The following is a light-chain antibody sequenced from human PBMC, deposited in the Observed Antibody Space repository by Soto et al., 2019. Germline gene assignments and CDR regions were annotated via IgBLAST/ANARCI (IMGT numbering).Light chain of an antibody. CDR3: QQYGNSRT. V-gene: IGKV3-20*01. CDR2: SAS. J-gene: IGKJ1*01. CDR1: QIVISTS. Sequence: EIVLTQSPGTLYLSPGEGAALSCRDSQIVISTSLAGYQQNPGQAPILLIYSASSRATGITDRFSGSGSGTDFTLTISRLEPEDFAVYYCQQYGNSRTFGQGNKV.